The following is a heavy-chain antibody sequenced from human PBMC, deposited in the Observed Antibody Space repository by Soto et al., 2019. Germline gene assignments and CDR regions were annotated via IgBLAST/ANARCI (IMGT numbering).Heavy chain of an antibody. Sequence: SLRLSCAASEFTFGDYVMHWVRQAPGKGLEWVSGISWEGGSIGYADSVKGRFIISRDNAKNSLFLQMNSLTADDTALYYCAKDHDEDFGYDLDYFNSWGQGTQVTVSS. V-gene: IGHV3-9*01. D-gene: IGHD5-12*01. CDR3: AKDHDEDFGYDLDYFNS. CDR2: ISWEGGSI. J-gene: IGHJ4*02. CDR1: EFTFGDYV.